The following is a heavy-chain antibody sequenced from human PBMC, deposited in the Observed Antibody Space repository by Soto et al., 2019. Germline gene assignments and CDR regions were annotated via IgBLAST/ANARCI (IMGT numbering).Heavy chain of an antibody. J-gene: IGHJ5*02. Sequence: GGSLRLSCAASGFTFSSYAMSWVRQAPGKGLEWVSAISGSGGSTYYADSVKGRFTISRDNSKNTLYLQMNSLRAEDTAVYYCAKDPFPVWSGPGWNGWFDPWGQGTLVTVSS. CDR3: AKDPFPVWSGPGWNGWFDP. V-gene: IGHV3-23*01. CDR1: GFTFSSYA. CDR2: ISGSGGST. D-gene: IGHD3-3*01.